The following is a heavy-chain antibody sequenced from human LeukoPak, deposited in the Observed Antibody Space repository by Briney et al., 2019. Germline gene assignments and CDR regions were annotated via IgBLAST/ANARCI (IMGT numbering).Heavy chain of an antibody. CDR3: ARGPSITMVRGGQWHYYMDV. J-gene: IGHJ6*03. CDR2: INPSGGST. Sequence: ASVKVSCKASGYTFTSYYLYWVRQAPGQGLEWMGIINPSGGSTNYAQKFQGRVTMTRDTSTSTVYMELSSLRSEDTAVYYCARGPSITMVRGGQWHYYMDVWGKGTTVTISS. CDR1: GYTFTSYY. V-gene: IGHV1-46*01. D-gene: IGHD3-10*01.